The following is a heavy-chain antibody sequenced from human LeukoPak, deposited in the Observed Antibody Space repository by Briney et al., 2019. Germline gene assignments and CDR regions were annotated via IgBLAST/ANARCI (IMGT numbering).Heavy chain of an antibody. CDR3: AKDHYGDQNY. CDR1: GFTFSSYG. CDR2: ISYDGSNK. D-gene: IGHD4-17*01. Sequence: GGSLRLSCAASGFTFSSYGMHWVRQAPGKGLEWVAVISYDGSNKYYADSVKGRFTISRDNSKNTLYLQMNSLRAEDTAVYSCAKDHYGDQNYWGQGTLVTVSS. J-gene: IGHJ4*02. V-gene: IGHV3-30*18.